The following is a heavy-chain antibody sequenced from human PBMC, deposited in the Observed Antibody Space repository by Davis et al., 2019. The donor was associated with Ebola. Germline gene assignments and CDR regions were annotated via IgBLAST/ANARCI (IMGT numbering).Heavy chain of an antibody. CDR1: GFTFSSYG. CDR2: IWYDGSNK. D-gene: IGHD1-26*01. CDR3: ASPYSGSYYDY. V-gene: IGHV3-33*01. J-gene: IGHJ4*02. Sequence: GESLKISCAASGFTFSSYGMHWVRQAPGKGLEWVAVIWYDGSNKYYADSVKGRFTISRDNSKNTLYLQMNSLRAEDTAVYYCASPYSGSYYDYWGQGTLVTVSS.